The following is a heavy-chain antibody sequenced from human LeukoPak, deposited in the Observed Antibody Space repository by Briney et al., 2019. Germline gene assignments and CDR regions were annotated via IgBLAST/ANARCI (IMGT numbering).Heavy chain of an antibody. Sequence: SETLSLTCTVSSVSISGSYYWSWIRQPAGKGLEWIGRIYASGSTNYDPSLKSRVTMSVDKSNNQFSLMVTSVTAADTAVYYCARGKPNAVDDWGQGILVTVSS. CDR2: IYASGST. CDR1: SVSISGSYY. D-gene: IGHD5/OR15-5a*01. CDR3: ARGKPNAVDD. J-gene: IGHJ4*02. V-gene: IGHV4-4*07.